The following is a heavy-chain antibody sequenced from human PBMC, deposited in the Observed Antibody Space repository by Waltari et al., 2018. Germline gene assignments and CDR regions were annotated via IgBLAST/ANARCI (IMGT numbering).Heavy chain of an antibody. V-gene: IGHV1-69*01. J-gene: IGHJ6*02. CDR3: ARGEDSSSWTSYYYYGMDV. CDR2: KIPIFGKA. CDR1: GGTFSSYA. Sequence: QVQLVQSGAEVKKPGSSVKVSCKASGGTFSSYAISWVRQAPGQGLEWMGGKIPIFGKANYAQKFHGRVTITADESTSTAYMELSSRRSEDTAVYYCARGEDSSSWTSYYYYGMDVWGQGTTVTVSS. D-gene: IGHD6-6*01.